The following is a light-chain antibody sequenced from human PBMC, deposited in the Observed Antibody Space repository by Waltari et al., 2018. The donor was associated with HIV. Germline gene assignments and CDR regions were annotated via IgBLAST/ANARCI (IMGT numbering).Light chain of an antibody. CDR3: STRTSGSTRNV. CDR2: EVN. J-gene: IGLJ1*01. CDR1: TSDVGSYNY. Sequence: QSPLTLPPSVSGSPRQSITFPCPGTTSDVGSYNYSSSYQQEPGKAPKLMIYEVNNRPSGISNRFSGSKSGNTASLTISGLQAEDEADYYCSTRTSGSTRNVFGTGTKVTVL. V-gene: IGLV2-14*01.